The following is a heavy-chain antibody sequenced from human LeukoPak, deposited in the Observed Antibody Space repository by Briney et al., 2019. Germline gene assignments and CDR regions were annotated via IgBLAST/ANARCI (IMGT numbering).Heavy chain of an antibody. V-gene: IGHV3-9*01. J-gene: IGHJ6*02. CDR3: ARTSPAVAGRYYYGMDV. CDR1: GFTFENYA. D-gene: IGHD6-19*01. Sequence: GRSLRLSCEASGFTFENYAMHWVRQVAGKGLEWVSSISWNGVNRAYVDSVKGRFTISRDNAKNSLFLQMNSLRAEDTAVYYCARTSPAVAGRYYYGMDVWGQGTTVTVSS. CDR2: ISWNGVNR.